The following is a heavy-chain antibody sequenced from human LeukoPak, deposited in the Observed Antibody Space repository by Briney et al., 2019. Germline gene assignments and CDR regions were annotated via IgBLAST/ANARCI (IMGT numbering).Heavy chain of an antibody. J-gene: IGHJ3*02. CDR3: AKGSLTIWYAFDI. D-gene: IGHD2-8*02. Sequence: GGSLRLSCAASGFTFSSYAMSWVRQAPGKGLEWVSAITSSGGSTYYADSVKGRFTVSRDNSKNTLFLQTNSLRAEDTAVYYCAKGSLTIWYAFDIWGQATMVTVSS. V-gene: IGHV3-23*01. CDR1: GFTFSSYA. CDR2: ITSSGGST.